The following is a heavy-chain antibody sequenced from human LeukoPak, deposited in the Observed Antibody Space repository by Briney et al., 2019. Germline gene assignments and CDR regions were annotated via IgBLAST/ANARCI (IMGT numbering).Heavy chain of an antibody. D-gene: IGHD3-9*01. Sequence: GASVKVSCKASGYTFTSYDINWVRQATGQGVEWMGWMNPNSGNTGYAQKFQGRVTMTRNTSISTAYMELSSLRSEDTAVYYCARVDSSTDAFDIWGQGTMVTVSS. V-gene: IGHV1-8*01. J-gene: IGHJ3*02. CDR3: ARVDSSTDAFDI. CDR1: GYTFTSYD. CDR2: MNPNSGNT.